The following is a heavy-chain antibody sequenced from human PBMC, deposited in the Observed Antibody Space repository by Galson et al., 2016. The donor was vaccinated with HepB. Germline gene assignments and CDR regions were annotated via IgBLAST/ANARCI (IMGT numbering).Heavy chain of an antibody. CDR1: GGSISTYY. CDR3: ATYLGGIVRASDY. D-gene: IGHD1-26*01. CDR2: VYYSGST. J-gene: IGHJ4*02. V-gene: IGHV4-59*04. Sequence: ETLSLTCTVSGGSISTYYWSWIRQPPGKGLEWIGNVYYSGSTYYNPSLKSRVTISVDTSKNQFSLKLTSVTAADTAVYYCATYLGGIVRASDYWGQGTLVTVSS.